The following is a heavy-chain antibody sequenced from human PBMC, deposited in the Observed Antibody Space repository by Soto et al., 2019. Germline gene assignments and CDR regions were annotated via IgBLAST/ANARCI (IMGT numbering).Heavy chain of an antibody. D-gene: IGHD3-3*01. J-gene: IGHJ5*02. CDR2: INHTGGT. CDR3: ATRITVFGLLIPPFDP. CDR1: GGSVNGYY. Sequence: SETLSLTCAVYGGSVNGYYWNWIRQPPGKGLEWIGEINHTGGTHYNPSPKSRVTMSVDTSKNQFSLRLSSVTAADTAIYYCATRITVFGLLIPPFDPWGQGTQVTVSS. V-gene: IGHV4-34*01.